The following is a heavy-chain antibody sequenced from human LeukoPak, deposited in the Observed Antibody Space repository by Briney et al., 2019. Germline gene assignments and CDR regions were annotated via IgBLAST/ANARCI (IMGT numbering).Heavy chain of an antibody. D-gene: IGHD6-19*01. V-gene: IGHV3-43*02. CDR1: GFTFDDSA. J-gene: IGHJ4*02. CDR2: ITGAGGST. CDR3: AKATGYTSGSYGYHFDF. Sequence: PGGSLRLSCAASGFTFDDSAIHWVRQAPGKGLEWVSLITGAGGSTYYADSVKGRFTISRDNSKSSLYLQMNSLRTEDTALYYCAKATGYTSGSYGYHFDFWGQGTLLSVSS.